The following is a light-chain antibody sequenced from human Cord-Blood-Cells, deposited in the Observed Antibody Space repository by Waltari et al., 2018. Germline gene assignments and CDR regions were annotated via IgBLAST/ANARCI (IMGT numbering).Light chain of an antibody. CDR3: QQYYSTPYT. J-gene: IGKJ2*01. Sequence: DIVMTQSPDSLAVSLGERATINCKSSQSVLYSSNNKNYLAWYQPKPGQPPKLLNFWGSTRGSGVPERFSCSGSGTEFTLTINSPQAEDVAVYYCQQYYSTPYTFGQGTKLEIK. V-gene: IGKV4-1*01. CDR1: QSVLYSSNNKNY. CDR2: WGS.